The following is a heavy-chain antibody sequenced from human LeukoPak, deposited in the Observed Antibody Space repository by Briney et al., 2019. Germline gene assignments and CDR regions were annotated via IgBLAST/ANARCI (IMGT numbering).Heavy chain of an antibody. CDR1: GYTFTSYG. CDR2: ISAYNGNT. D-gene: IGHD6-13*01. V-gene: IGHV1-18*01. J-gene: IGHJ4*02. Sequence: ASVKVSCKASGYTFTSYGISWVRQAPGQGLEWMGWISAYNGNTNYAQKLQGRVTMTTDTSTSTAHMELRSLRSDDTAVYYCARAQYSSSWSDYWGQGTLVTVSS. CDR3: ARAQYSSSWSDY.